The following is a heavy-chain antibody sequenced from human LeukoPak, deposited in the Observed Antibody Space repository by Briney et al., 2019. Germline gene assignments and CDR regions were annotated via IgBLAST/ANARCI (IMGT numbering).Heavy chain of an antibody. CDR1: GYTFNTYG. D-gene: IGHD3-16*02. CDR3: ASGYVGYDYVWGSYRWYYFDY. CDR2: ISAYNGNS. V-gene: IGHV1-18*01. Sequence: ASVKVSCKACGYTFNTYGISWVRPATGQGLEWMGWISAYNGNSNYAQNLQGRVTMTTDTSTSTAYMELRSLRSDDTAVYYCASGYVGYDYVWGSYRWYYFDYWGQGTLVTVSS. J-gene: IGHJ4*02.